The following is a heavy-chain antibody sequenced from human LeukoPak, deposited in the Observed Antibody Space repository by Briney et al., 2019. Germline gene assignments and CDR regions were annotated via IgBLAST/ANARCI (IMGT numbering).Heavy chain of an antibody. CDR1: GXSISSSNW. V-gene: IGHV4-4*02. J-gene: IGHJ4*02. CDR2: IYHSGST. CDR3: ARSYDSSGYCYDY. Sequence: KPSGTLSLTCAVSGXSISSSNWWSWVRQPPGKGLEWIGEIYHSGSTNYNPSLKSRVTISVDKSKNQFSLKLSSVTAADTAVYYCARSYDSSGYCYDYWGQGTLVTVSS. D-gene: IGHD3-22*01.